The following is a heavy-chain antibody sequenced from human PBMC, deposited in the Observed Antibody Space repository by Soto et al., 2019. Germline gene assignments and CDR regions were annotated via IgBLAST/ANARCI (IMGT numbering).Heavy chain of an antibody. V-gene: IGHV3-30-3*01. CDR2: ISYDGSNK. J-gene: IGHJ6*02. CDR3: ARDGGSYYELYYGMDV. D-gene: IGHD1-26*01. Sequence: QVQLVESGGGVVQPGRSLRLSCAASGFTFSSYAMHWVRQAPGKGLEWVAVISYDGSNKYYADSVKGRFTISRDNSKNTLYLQMNSLRAEDTAVYYCARDGGSYYELYYGMDVWGQGTTVTVSS. CDR1: GFTFSSYA.